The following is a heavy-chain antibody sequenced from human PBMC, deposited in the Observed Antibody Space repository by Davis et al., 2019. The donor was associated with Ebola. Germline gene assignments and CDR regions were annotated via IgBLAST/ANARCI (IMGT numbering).Heavy chain of an antibody. CDR1: GFTFSSYG. CDR2: IWY. CDR3: ARDPEPGVFYDSSGFYLDY. D-gene: IGHD3-22*01. V-gene: IGHV3-33*01. Sequence: GESLKISCAASGFTFSSYGMHWVRQAPGKGLEWVALIWYADSVKGRLTISRDNSKNTLYLQMNSLRGEDTAVYYCARDPEPGVFYDSSGFYLDYWGQGTLVTVSS. J-gene: IGHJ4*02.